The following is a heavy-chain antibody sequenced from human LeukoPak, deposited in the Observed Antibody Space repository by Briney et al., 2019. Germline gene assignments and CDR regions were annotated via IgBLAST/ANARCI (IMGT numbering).Heavy chain of an antibody. CDR1: GFIFSSYA. Sequence: PGGSLRLSCAASGFIFSSYAMSWVRQAPGKGLEGVSAISGSGGSTYYADSVKGRFTISRDNSKNTLYLQMNSLRAEDTAVYYCAPKGSGNIDYWGQGTLVTVSS. CDR3: APKGSGNIDY. J-gene: IGHJ4*02. D-gene: IGHD2-15*01. CDR2: ISGSGGST. V-gene: IGHV3-23*01.